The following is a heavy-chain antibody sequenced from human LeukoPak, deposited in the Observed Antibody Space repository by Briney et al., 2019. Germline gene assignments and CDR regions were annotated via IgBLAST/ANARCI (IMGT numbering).Heavy chain of an antibody. CDR3: AKDSSIAAADYYFDY. CDR1: GFSFSTYA. Sequence: GGSLRLSCAASGFSFSTYAMSWVRQAPGKGLQWVSTISGRGLNTYYADSVKGRLTVSRDNSGNTLYLQMNSLRTEDTTVYYCAKDSSIAAADYYFDYWGQGTLVTVSS. D-gene: IGHD6-13*01. CDR2: ISGRGLNT. J-gene: IGHJ4*02. V-gene: IGHV3-23*01.